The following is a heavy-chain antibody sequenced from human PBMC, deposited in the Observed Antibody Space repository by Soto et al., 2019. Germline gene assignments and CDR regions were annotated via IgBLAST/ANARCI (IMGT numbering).Heavy chain of an antibody. D-gene: IGHD2-15*01. Sequence: SVKVSCKASGGTFSSYAISWVRQAPGQGLEWMGGIIPIFGTANYAQKFQGRVTITADESTSTAYMELSSLRSEDTAVYYCARVVVVAASTVYWFAPWGQGTLVTVSS. J-gene: IGHJ5*02. CDR3: ARVVVVAASTVYWFAP. V-gene: IGHV1-69*13. CDR2: IIPIFGTA. CDR1: GGTFSSYA.